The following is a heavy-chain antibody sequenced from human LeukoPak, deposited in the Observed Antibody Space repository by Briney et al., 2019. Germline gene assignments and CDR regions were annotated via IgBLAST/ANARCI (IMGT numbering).Heavy chain of an antibody. D-gene: IGHD3-16*01. V-gene: IGHV4-4*07. CDR2: IYPGGST. CDR3: ARGPRLRENYYYGLAV. J-gene: IGHJ6*02. Sequence: SETLSLTCTVSGGSINNFYWSWIRQPAEKGLEWIGRIYPGGSTNYNPSLEGRVTMSADTSKNQFSLKLNSVTAADTAVYYSARGPRLRENYYYGLAVWGQGTTVSVS. CDR1: GGSINNFY.